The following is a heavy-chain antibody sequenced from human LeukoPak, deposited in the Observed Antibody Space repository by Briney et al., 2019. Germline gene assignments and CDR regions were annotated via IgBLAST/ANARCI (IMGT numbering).Heavy chain of an antibody. CDR2: IRYVGINK. D-gene: IGHD3-10*01. Sequence: GGSLRLSCAASGFTFSTYGMHWVRQAPGKGLEWVSFIRYVGINKYYADSVKGRFTISRDNSKNTLYLQMNSLRAEDTAVYYCAKGPGDAFDIWGQGTMVTVSS. CDR3: AKGPGDAFDI. V-gene: IGHV3-30*02. CDR1: GFTFSTYG. J-gene: IGHJ3*02.